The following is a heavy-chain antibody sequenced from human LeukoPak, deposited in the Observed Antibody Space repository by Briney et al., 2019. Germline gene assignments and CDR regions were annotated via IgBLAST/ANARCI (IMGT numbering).Heavy chain of an antibody. CDR1: GNTFTSYA. J-gene: IGHJ3*02. CDR2: ISAYNGNT. D-gene: IGHD6-19*01. Sequence: GASVKVSCKASGNTFTSYAITWVRQAPGQGLERMGLISAYNGNTNYAQKLQGRVTMTTDTSTSTAYMELRSLRSDDTALYYCARFGLGKHIEVAGIPFDIWGQGTMVTVSS. V-gene: IGHV1-18*01. CDR3: ARFGLGKHIEVAGIPFDI.